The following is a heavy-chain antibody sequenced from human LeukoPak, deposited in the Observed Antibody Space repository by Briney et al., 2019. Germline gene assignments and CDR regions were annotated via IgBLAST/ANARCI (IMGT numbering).Heavy chain of an antibody. V-gene: IGHV1-18*01. D-gene: IGHD6-13*01. CDR3: ARGSHSSSWYDYSAFDI. CDR1: GYTFTSYG. J-gene: IGHJ3*02. CDR2: ISAYNGNT. Sequence: EASVKVSCKASGYTFTSYGISWVRQAPGQGLEWMGWISAYNGNTNYAQKLQGRVTMTTDTSTSTAYMELRSLRSDDTAVYYCARGSHSSSWYDYSAFDIWGQGTMVTVSS.